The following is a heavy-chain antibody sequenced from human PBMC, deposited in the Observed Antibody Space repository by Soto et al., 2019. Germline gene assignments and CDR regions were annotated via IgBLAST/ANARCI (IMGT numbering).Heavy chain of an antibody. CDR3: ARGRGYSGDDHYYYFDMDV. J-gene: IGHJ6*02. CDR1: GGTFNNYP. D-gene: IGHD5-12*01. CDR2: SIPIFGTA. V-gene: IGHV1-69*01. Sequence: QVQLVQSGAEVKKPASSVKVSCKASGGTFNNYPITWVRQAPGEGLEWMGGSIPIFGTAKYAQNFQGRVTISVDESTSTAYMELSSLRSEDTAVYYCARGRGYSGDDHYYYFDMDVWGQGATVTVSS.